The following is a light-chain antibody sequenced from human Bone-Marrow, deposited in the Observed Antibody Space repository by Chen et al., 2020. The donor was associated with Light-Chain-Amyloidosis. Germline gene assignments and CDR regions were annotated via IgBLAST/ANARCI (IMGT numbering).Light chain of an antibody. CDR1: QSVSSY. CDR3: QQRSNWPIT. CDR2: DAS. J-gene: IGKJ5*01. Sequence: EIVLTQSPATLSLSPGERATLSCRASQSVSSYLAWYQQTPGQAPRLLIYDASNRATGIPDRFSGSGSGTDFPLTIGSLEPEDFGVYYCQQRSNWPITFGQGTRLEIK. V-gene: IGKV3-11*01.